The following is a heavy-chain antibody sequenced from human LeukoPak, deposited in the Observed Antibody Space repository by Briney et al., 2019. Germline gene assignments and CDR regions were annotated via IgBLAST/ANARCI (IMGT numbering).Heavy chain of an antibody. CDR2: IKSKTDGGTT. V-gene: IGHV3-15*07. D-gene: IGHD6-19*01. CDR1: GFTFSNAW. Sequence: GGSLRLSCAASGFTFSNAWMNWVRQAPGKGLEWVGRIKSKTDGGTTDYAAPVKGRFTISRDDSKNTLYLQMNSLKTEDTAVYYCTTDPGYSSGWYSGPFDYWGQGTLVTVSS. CDR3: TTDPGYSSGWYSGPFDY. J-gene: IGHJ4*02.